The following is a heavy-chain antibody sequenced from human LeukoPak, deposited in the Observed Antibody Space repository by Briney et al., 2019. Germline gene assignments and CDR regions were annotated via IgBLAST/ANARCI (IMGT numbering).Heavy chain of an antibody. D-gene: IGHD2-15*01. V-gene: IGHV1-69-2*01. CDR2: VDPEDGET. Sequence: ASVKIPCKVSGYTFTDYYMHWVQQAPGKGLEWMGLVDPEDGETIYAEEFQGRVTITADTSTDTAYMELSSLRSEDTAVYYCATAGARYCSGGSCLDYWGQGTLVTVSS. CDR3: ATAGARYCSGGSCLDY. J-gene: IGHJ4*02. CDR1: GYTFTDYY.